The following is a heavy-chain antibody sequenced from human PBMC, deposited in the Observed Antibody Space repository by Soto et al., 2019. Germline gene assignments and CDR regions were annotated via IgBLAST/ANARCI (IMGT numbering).Heavy chain of an antibody. D-gene: IGHD3-22*01. CDR2: IISIFGTA. Sequence: QVQLVQSGAEVKKPGSSVKVSCKASGGTFSSYAISWVRQAPGQGLEWMGGIISIFGTADYAQKFQGRVTSTAAESTSTAYMELSSLRSEDTAVYYCARRDYDSSGYYDLGYWGQGTLVTVSS. V-gene: IGHV1-69*12. CDR3: ARRDYDSSGYYDLGY. CDR1: GGTFSSYA. J-gene: IGHJ4*02.